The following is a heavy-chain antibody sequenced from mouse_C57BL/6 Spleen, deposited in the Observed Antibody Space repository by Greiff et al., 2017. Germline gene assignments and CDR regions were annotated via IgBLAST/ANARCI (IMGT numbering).Heavy chain of an antibody. J-gene: IGHJ1*03. V-gene: IGHV1-69*01. CDR3: ARFTTGVSYWYFDV. Sequence: QVQLQQPGAELVMPGASVKLSCKASGYTFTSYWMHWVKQRPGQGLEWIGEIDPSDSYTNYNQKFKGKSTLTVDKSSSTAYMQLSSLTSEDSAVYYCARFTTGVSYWYFDVWGTGTTVTVSS. CDR2: IDPSDSYT. CDR1: GYTFTSYW. D-gene: IGHD1-1*01.